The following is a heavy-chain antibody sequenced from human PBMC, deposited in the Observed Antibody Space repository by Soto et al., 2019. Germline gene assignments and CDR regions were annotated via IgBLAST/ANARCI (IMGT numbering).Heavy chain of an antibody. Sequence: XXTLSLTCTVSGGSISSYYWRWIPQPPGKGLEWIGYINHSGSTNYNPSLKSRVTISVDTSKNQFSLKMSSVTAADTAVYYCARGQYAFDIWGQGTMVTVSS. CDR2: INHSGST. CDR3: ARGQYAFDI. CDR1: GGSISSYY. V-gene: IGHV4-59*12. J-gene: IGHJ3*02.